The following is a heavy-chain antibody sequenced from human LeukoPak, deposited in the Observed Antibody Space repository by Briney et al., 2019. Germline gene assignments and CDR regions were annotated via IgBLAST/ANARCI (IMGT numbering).Heavy chain of an antibody. J-gene: IGHJ4*02. CDR1: GGSISSSSYY. V-gene: IGHV4-39*07. D-gene: IGHD6-19*01. CDR2: IYYSGST. CDR3: AREWQWLVEVAYNSGHFDY. Sequence: SETLSLTCTVSGGSISSSSYYWGWIRQPPGKGLEWISSIYYSGSTYYNPSLKSRVTISVDTSKNQFSLKLSSVTAADTAVYYCAREWQWLVEVAYNSGHFDYWGQGTLVTVSS.